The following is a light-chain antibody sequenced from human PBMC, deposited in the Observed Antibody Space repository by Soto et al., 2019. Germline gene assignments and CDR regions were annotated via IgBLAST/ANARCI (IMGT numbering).Light chain of an antibody. V-gene: IGLV2-14*01. Sequence: QSALTQPASVSGSPGQSITISCTGTNSDIGNYDYVSWYQQHPGKVPKLLISEVTHRPAGVSTRFSGSRSGSTASLTISGLQADDEADYYCCSFTSTNAWVFGGGTKLTVL. J-gene: IGLJ2*01. CDR1: NSDIGNYDY. CDR3: CSFTSTNAWV. CDR2: EVT.